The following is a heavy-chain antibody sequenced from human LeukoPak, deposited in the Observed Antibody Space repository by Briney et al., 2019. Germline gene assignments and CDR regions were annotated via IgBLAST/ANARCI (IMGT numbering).Heavy chain of an antibody. Sequence: PGGPLRLSCEASEFTVSGNYMSWVRQAPGKGLEWVSSIYSDGSTNYADSVKGRFTISRDNSKNTLYLQMNSLRVEDTAVYFCAREGLRGLLYWYFDLWGRGTLVTVTS. CDR2: IYSDGST. CDR3: AREGLRGLLYWYFDL. V-gene: IGHV3-53*01. CDR1: EFTVSGNY. J-gene: IGHJ2*01.